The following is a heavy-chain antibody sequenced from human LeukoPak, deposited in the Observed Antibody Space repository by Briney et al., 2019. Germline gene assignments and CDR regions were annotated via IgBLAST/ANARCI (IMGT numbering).Heavy chain of an antibody. CDR3: AKVRWQQLVDFDY. V-gene: IGHV3-23*01. CDR2: ISGSGGST. D-gene: IGHD6-13*01. Sequence: GGSLRLSCAAYGFIFSSYAMSWVRQAPGKGLEWVSAISGSGGSTYYADSVKGRFPISRDNSKNTLYLQMNSLRAEDTAVYYCAKVRWQQLVDFDYWGQGTLVTVSS. J-gene: IGHJ4*02. CDR1: GFIFSSYA.